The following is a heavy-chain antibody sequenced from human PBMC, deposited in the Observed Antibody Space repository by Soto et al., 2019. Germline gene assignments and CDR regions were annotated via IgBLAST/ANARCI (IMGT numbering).Heavy chain of an antibody. CDR3: AKDPVDTAMNQLDLHSYYMDV. J-gene: IGHJ6*03. Sequence: QVQLVESGGGVVQPGRSLRLSCAASGFTFSSYGMHWVRQAPGKGLEWVAVISYDGSNKYYADSVKGRFTISRDNSKNTLYLQMNSLRAEDTAVYYCAKDPVDTAMNQLDLHSYYMDVWGKGTTVTVSS. CDR1: GFTFSSYG. V-gene: IGHV3-30*18. D-gene: IGHD5-18*01. CDR2: ISYDGSNK.